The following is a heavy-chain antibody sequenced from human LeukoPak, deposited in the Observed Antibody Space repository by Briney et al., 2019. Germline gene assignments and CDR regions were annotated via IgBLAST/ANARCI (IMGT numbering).Heavy chain of an antibody. CDR1: GGSISSSSYY. Sequence: SETLSLTCTVSGGSISSSSYYWGWIRQPPGKGLEWIGSIYYSGSTYYNPSLKSRVTISVDTSKNQSSLKLSSVTAADTAVYYCARLWFYPGYYYDSSGYFRQDAFDIWGQGTMVTVSS. J-gene: IGHJ3*02. CDR3: ARLWFYPGYYYDSSGYFRQDAFDI. CDR2: IYYSGST. V-gene: IGHV4-39*01. D-gene: IGHD3-22*01.